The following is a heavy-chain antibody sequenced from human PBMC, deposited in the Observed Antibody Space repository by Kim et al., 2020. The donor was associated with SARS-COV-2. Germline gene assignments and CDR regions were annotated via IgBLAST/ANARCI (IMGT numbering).Heavy chain of an antibody. D-gene: IGHD4-4*01. CDR3: ARHEATVTTESAFDI. V-gene: IGHV4-39*01. Sequence: SETLSLTCTVSGGSISSSSYYWGWIRQPPGKGLEWIGSIYYSGSTYYNPSLKSRVTISVDTSKNQFSLKLSSVTAADTAVYYCARHEATVTTESAFDIWGQGTMVTVSS. J-gene: IGHJ3*02. CDR1: GGSISSSSYY. CDR2: IYYSGST.